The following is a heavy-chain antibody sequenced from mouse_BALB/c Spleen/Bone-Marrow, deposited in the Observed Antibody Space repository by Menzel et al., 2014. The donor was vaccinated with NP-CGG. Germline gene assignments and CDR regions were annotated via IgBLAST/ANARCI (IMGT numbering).Heavy chain of an antibody. Sequence: QVQLQQSGAELMKPGASVNISCKATGYTFSSYWIEWVKQRPGHGLEWIGEILPGSGSTNYNEKFKGKATFTADTSSNTAYMQLSSLTSEDSAVYYCARGIDYYAMDYWGQGTSVTVSS. V-gene: IGHV1-9*01. CDR3: ARGIDYYAMDY. CDR2: ILPGSGST. J-gene: IGHJ4*01. CDR1: GYTFSSYW.